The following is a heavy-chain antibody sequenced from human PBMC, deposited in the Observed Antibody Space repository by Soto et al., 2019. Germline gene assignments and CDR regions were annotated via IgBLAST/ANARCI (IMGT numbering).Heavy chain of an antibody. CDR2: IYHSGST. Sequence: TLSLTCAVSGGSISSSNWWSWVRQPPGKGLEWIGEIYHSGSTNYNPSLKSRVTISVDKSKNQFSLKLSSVTAADTAVYFCAREGNLGRWIQPLDSWGQGTLVTVSS. CDR1: GGSISSSNW. J-gene: IGHJ4*02. CDR3: AREGNLGRWIQPLDS. D-gene: IGHD2-2*03. V-gene: IGHV4-4*01.